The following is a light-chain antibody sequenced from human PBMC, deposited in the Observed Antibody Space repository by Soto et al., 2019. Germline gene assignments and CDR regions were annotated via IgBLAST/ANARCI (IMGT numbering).Light chain of an antibody. CDR1: QSVSSSY. V-gene: IGKV3-20*01. CDR3: QQYGSSIT. Sequence: EIVLMQSPGTLSLSPGERATLSCRASQSVSSSYLAWYQQKPGQAPRLLIYGASSRATGIPDRFSGSGSGTDFTLTISRLEPEDFAVYYCQQYGSSITFGQGTRLEMK. CDR2: GAS. J-gene: IGKJ5*01.